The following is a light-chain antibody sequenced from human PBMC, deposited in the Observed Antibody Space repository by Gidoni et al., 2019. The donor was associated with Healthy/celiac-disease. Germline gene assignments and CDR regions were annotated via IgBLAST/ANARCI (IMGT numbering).Light chain of an antibody. CDR1: QGISSY. V-gene: IGKV1-8*01. CDR2: AAS. Sequence: AIRITQSPSSLSASTGDRVTITCRASQGISSYLAWYQQKPGKAPKLLIYAASTLQSGVPSRFSGSGSGTDFTLTIRCLQSEDFATYYCQQYYSYPLSTFXGXTKVEIK. J-gene: IGKJ4*01. CDR3: QQYYSYPLST.